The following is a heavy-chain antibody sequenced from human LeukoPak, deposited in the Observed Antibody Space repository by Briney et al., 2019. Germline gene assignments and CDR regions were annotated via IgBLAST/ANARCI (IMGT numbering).Heavy chain of an antibody. CDR1: GYTFTGYY. D-gene: IGHD2-21*02. J-gene: IGHJ4*02. CDR3: ARDSVVTDHVDY. CDR2: INPNSGGT. Sequence: ASVKVSCKASGYTFTGYYMHWVRQAPGQGLEWMGWINPNSGGTNYAQKFQGRVTMTRDTSISTAYMELSRLRSDDTAVYYCARDSVVTDHVDYWGQGTLVTVSS. V-gene: IGHV1-2*02.